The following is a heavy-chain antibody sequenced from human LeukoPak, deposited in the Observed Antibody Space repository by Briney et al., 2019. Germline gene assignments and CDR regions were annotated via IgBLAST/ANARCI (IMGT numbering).Heavy chain of an antibody. J-gene: IGHJ4*02. Sequence: GGSLRLSCAASGFTFSSYWMSWVRQAPGKGLEWEANIKQDGSEKYYVDSVKGRFTISRDNAKNSLYLQMNSLRAEDTAVYYCAREAALGAFDYWGQGTLVTVSS. V-gene: IGHV3-7*01. CDR1: GFTFSSYW. D-gene: IGHD3-16*01. CDR2: IKQDGSEK. CDR3: AREAALGAFDY.